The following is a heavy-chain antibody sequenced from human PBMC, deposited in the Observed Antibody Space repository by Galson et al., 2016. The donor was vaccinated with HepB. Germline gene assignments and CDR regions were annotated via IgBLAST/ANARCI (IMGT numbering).Heavy chain of an antibody. J-gene: IGHJ4*02. CDR3: ANQNYNSGADY. D-gene: IGHD3-10*01. V-gene: IGHV3-53*01. CDR2: IYSGGDT. CDR1: GFSLSTYA. Sequence: SLRLSCAGSGFSLSTYALHWVRQAPGKGLEWVSLIYSGGDTYYADSVKGRFTLFRDNSKNTLFLQMNSLRAEDTAMYYCANQNYNSGADYWGQGTLVTVSS.